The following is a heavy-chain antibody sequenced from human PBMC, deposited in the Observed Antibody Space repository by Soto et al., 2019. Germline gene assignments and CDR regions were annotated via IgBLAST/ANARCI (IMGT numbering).Heavy chain of an antibody. J-gene: IGHJ4*02. D-gene: IGHD5-12*01. CDR1: GFTFSSYA. CDR3: AEDRGSAGLHGTYYFDY. CDR2: ISGSGGST. Sequence: GGSLRLSCAASGFTFSSYAMSWVRQAPGKGLEWVSAISGSGGSTYYADSVKGRFTISRDNSKNTLYLQMNSLRAEDTAVYYCAEDRGSAGLHGTYYFDYWGQGTLVTVSS. V-gene: IGHV3-23*01.